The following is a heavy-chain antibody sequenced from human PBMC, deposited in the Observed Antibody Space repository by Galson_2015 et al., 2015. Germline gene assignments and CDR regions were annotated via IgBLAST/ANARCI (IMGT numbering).Heavy chain of an antibody. J-gene: IGHJ6*02. V-gene: IGHV3-23*01. CDR3: AKDRELYYYDSSGSGPPYYYYYGMDV. D-gene: IGHD3-22*01. Sequence: SLRLSCAASGFTFSSYAMSWVRQAPGKGLGWVSAISGSGGSTYYADSVKGRFTISRDNSKNTLYLQMNSLRAEDTAVYYCAKDRELYYYDSSGSGPPYYYYYGMDVWGQGTTVTVSS. CDR1: GFTFSSYA. CDR2: ISGSGGST.